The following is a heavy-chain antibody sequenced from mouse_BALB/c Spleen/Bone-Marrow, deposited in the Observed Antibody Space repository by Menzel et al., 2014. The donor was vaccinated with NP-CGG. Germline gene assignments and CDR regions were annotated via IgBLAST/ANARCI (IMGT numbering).Heavy chain of an antibody. V-gene: IGHV14-3*02. CDR1: GFNIKDTY. CDR3: ARSRDYGSSYYAMDY. CDR2: IDPANGNT. Sequence: VQLQQPGAELVKPGASAKLSCTASGFNIKDTYMHWVKQRPEQGLEWIGRIDPANGNTKYDPKFQGKATITADTSSNTAYLQLSSLTSEDTAVYYCARSRDYGSSYYAMDYWGQGTSVTVSS. D-gene: IGHD1-1*01. J-gene: IGHJ4*01.